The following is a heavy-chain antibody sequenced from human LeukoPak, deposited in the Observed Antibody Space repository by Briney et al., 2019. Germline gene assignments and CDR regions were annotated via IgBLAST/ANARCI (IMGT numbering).Heavy chain of an antibody. J-gene: IGHJ4*02. CDR1: GYTFTDYY. V-gene: IGHV1-2*06. CDR2: INPNSGGA. D-gene: IGHD5-12*01. Sequence: ASVKVSCKASGYTFTDYYIHWVRQAPGQGLVWMGRINPNSGGANYAQRFQGRVTMTRDTSISTAYMELTRMTSDDTAVYYCARGYSGYDLPDYWGQGTLVTVSS. CDR3: ARGYSGYDLPDY.